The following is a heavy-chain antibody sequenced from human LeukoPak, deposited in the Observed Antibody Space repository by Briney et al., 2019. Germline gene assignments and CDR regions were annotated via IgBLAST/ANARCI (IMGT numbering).Heavy chain of an antibody. J-gene: IGHJ4*02. D-gene: IGHD3-3*01. CDR1: GYTLTSYG. Sequence: ASVKVSCKASGYTLTSYGISWVRQAPGQGLEWMGWISAYNGNTNYAQKLQGRVTMTTDTSTSTAYMEVRSLRSDDTAVYYCASMSGYYPSYYFDYWGQGTLVTVSS. V-gene: IGHV1-18*01. CDR2: ISAYNGNT. CDR3: ASMSGYYPSYYFDY.